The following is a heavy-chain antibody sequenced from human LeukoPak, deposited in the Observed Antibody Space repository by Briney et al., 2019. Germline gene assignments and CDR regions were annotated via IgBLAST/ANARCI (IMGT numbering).Heavy chain of an antibody. J-gene: IGHJ6*03. CDR3: ARDMDFYMDV. Sequence: SETMSPTCAVAGGSISSGGYCWSWIRQPPGKGLEGIGHIYHSESTYYNSSVKCPVTKSLAPSKNQFCLNLNSVTAADTAMYNCARDMDFYMDVWGKGSTVTVSS. CDR2: IYHSEST. V-gene: IGHV4-30-2*01. D-gene: IGHD3/OR15-3a*01. CDR1: GGSISSGGYC.